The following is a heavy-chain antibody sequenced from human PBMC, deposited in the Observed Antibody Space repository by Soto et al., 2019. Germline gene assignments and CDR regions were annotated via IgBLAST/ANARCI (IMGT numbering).Heavy chain of an antibody. CDR2: IRGDGGQT. V-gene: IGHV3-74*01. CDR3: AKDYHDAAADY. J-gene: IGHJ4*02. CDR1: GFSFSSTW. D-gene: IGHD2-2*01. Sequence: EVQLVESGGTVVQPGGSLRLSCAASGFSFSSTWMHWVRQAPGKGLVWLSRIRGDGGQTNYADSVKGRFTVSRDNARNTLYLQMNSLTAEDTAFYYCAKDYHDAAADYWGQGTLVTVTS.